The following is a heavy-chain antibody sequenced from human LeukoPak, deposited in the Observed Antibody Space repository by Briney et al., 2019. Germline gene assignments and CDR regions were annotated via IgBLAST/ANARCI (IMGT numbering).Heavy chain of an antibody. CDR1: GFTFSNYW. CDR3: ARDRGSNYGGAFDY. V-gene: IGHV3-7*01. J-gene: IGHJ4*02. D-gene: IGHD4-11*01. Sequence: GGSLKLSWAASGFTFSNYWMSWVRQAPGKGLEWVANIKEDGSEKHYVDSVKGRFTISKDNAKNSLHLQMNSLRAEDTAVYYCARDRGSNYGGAFDYWGQGTLVTVSS. CDR2: IKEDGSEK.